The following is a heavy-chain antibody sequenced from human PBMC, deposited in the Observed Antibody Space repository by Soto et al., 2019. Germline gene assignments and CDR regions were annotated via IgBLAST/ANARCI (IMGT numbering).Heavy chain of an antibody. J-gene: IGHJ5*02. CDR1: GFSLSTSGVG. CDR2: IYWDDDK. V-gene: IGHV2-5*02. CDR3: VYRRGEHRYDWNSGRFDP. Sequence: QITLKESGPALVEPTQTLTLTCTFSGFSLSTSGVGVGWIRQRPGKALEGLALIYWDDDKRYSPSLRSRLTIYKDTSRNQVVLTMTNMDPMDTATYYCVYRRGEHRYDWNSGRFDPWGQGTLVTVSS. D-gene: IGHD1-20*01.